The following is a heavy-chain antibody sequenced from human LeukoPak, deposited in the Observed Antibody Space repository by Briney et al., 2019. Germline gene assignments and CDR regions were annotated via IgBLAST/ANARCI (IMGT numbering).Heavy chain of an antibody. Sequence: KPSETLPLTCAVYGGSFSGYYWSWIRQPPGKGLEWIGEINHSGSTNYNPSLKSRVTISVDTSKNQFSLKLSSVTAADTAVYYCARAVLPTVVFDYWGQGTLVTVSS. V-gene: IGHV4-34*01. D-gene: IGHD4-11*01. CDR1: GGSFSGYY. CDR3: ARAVLPTVVFDY. J-gene: IGHJ4*02. CDR2: INHSGST.